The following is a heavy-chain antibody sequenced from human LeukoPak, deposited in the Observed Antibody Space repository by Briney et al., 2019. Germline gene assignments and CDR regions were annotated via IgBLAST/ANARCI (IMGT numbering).Heavy chain of an antibody. V-gene: IGHV3-74*01. D-gene: IGHD3-10*01. J-gene: IGHJ4*02. CDR2: INSDGSST. CDR3: AKDRYYYGSGKEYYFDY. CDR1: GFTFRSYW. Sequence: GGSLRLSCAPSGFTFRSYWMHWVRQAPGKGLVWVSRINSDGSSTSYADSVKGRFTISRDNAKNTLYLQMNSLRAEDTAVYYCAKDRYYYGSGKEYYFDYWGQGTLVTVSS.